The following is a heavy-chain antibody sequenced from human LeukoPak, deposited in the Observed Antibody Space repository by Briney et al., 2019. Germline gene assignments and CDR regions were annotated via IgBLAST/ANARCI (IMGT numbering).Heavy chain of an antibody. D-gene: IGHD3-22*01. Sequence: GGSLRLSCLASGFTFSDYYMNWIRNTQGKGQEWVSYISTSGTTISYADSVKGRFTISRDNGRNSLYLQMNSLRVEDTAVYYCARERFYYDSSGLTGFAPWGQGTLVTVSS. J-gene: IGHJ5*02. CDR1: GFTFSDYY. V-gene: IGHV3-11*04. CDR3: ARERFYYDSSGLTGFAP. CDR2: ISTSGTTI.